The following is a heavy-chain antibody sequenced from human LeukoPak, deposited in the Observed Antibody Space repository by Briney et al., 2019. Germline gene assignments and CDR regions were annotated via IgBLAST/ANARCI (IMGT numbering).Heavy chain of an antibody. CDR3: ARNASSGFFND. CDR1: GFFITNDNY. CDR2: IHHSGNRFETGST. Sequence: SETLSLTCTVSGFFITNDNYWGWIRQSPGKGLELMGSIHHSGNRFETGSTHYNPSFRGRISVSADPSNNQFSLTLRSVTAADTGVYFCARNASSGFFNDWRQGTLVTVSS. V-gene: IGHV4-38-2*02. D-gene: IGHD6-19*01. J-gene: IGHJ1*01.